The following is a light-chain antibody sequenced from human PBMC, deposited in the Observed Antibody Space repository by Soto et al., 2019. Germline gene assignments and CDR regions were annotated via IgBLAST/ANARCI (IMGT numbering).Light chain of an antibody. CDR2: DVS. V-gene: IGLV2-11*01. Sequence: QSALTQPRSVSGSPGQSVTISCTGTSSNVGGYQYVSWYQQHPGKAPKLVIYDVSQRPSGVPDRFSASKSGNTASLTISGLQADDEADYFCCSYAGNYKYVFGTGTQLTVL. CDR3: CSYAGNYKYV. J-gene: IGLJ1*01. CDR1: SSNVGGYQY.